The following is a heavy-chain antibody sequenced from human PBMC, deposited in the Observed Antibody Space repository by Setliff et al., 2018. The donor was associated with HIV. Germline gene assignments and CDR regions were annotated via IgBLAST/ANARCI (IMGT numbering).Heavy chain of an antibody. D-gene: IGHD3-10*01. V-gene: IGHV4-61*09. J-gene: IGHJ3*01. CDR3: ASRAGGDF. CDR2: IYPSGST. CDR1: GGSISSNNYF. Sequence: SETLSLTCTVSGGSISSNNYFWSWIRQPAGKGLEWIGHIYPSGSTNYNPSLKSRVTISADTSKNQFSLNLSSVTAADTAVYYCASRAGGDFWGQGTMVTVSS.